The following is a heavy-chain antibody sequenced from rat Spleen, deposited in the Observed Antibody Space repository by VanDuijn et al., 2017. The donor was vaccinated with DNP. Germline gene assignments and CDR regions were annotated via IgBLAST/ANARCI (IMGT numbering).Heavy chain of an antibody. J-gene: IGHJ4*01. CDR3: ARQPPNAGYHPYAMDP. CDR2: IWNRGGT. Sequence: QVQLKESGPGLVQPSQTLSLTCTVGGFSLTSYNIHWIRQPPGKGLEWMGVIWNRGGTRYNSALKSRVSISKDTSKSQVFLKMNSLQTEDTATYYCARQPPNAGYHPYAMDPWGQGTSVTVSS. D-gene: IGHD4-3*01. V-gene: IGHV2-41*01. CDR1: GFSLTSYN.